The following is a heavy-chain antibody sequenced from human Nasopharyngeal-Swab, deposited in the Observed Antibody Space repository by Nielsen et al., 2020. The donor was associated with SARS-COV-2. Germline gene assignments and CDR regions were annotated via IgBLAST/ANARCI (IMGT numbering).Heavy chain of an antibody. CDR3: ARDGGYAFDI. CDR1: GFTFSSYW. D-gene: IGHD3-16*01. Sequence: GESLKISCAASGFTFSSYWMSWVRQAPGKGLEWVANIKQDGSEKYYVDSVKGRFTISRDNAKNSLYLQMNSLRAEDTAVYYCARDGGYAFDIWGQGTMVTVSS. J-gene: IGHJ3*02. V-gene: IGHV3-7*01. CDR2: IKQDGSEK.